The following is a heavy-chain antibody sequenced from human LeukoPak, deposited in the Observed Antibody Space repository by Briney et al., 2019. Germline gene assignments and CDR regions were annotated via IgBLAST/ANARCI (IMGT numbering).Heavy chain of an antibody. CDR3: ARGTGGAGILFDY. D-gene: IGHD2-21*01. CDR2: IYPGDFDT. J-gene: IGHJ4*02. CDR1: GYSFTSYW. Sequence: GESLKISCKASGYSFTSYWIGWVRQMPGKGLEWMGIIYPGDFDTRYSPSFQGQVTISADKSLSTAFLQWSSLKASDTAMYYCARGTGGAGILFDYWGQGTLVTVSS. V-gene: IGHV5-51*01.